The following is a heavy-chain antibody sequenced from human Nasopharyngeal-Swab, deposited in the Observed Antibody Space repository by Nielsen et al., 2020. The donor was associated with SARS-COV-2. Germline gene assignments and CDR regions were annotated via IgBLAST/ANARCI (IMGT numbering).Heavy chain of an antibody. CDR3: ARDSYTNGLVKTF. CDR1: GLIFSDYY. V-gene: IGHV3-11*04. CDR2: ISTSGTTI. Sequence: GESLKVSCAASGLIFSDYYMSWVRQAPGKGLEWVSYISTSGTTIYYADSVKGRFTISRDNAKNSLYLQMNSLRAEDTAVYYCARDSYTNGLVKTFWGQGTLVTVSS. J-gene: IGHJ4*02. D-gene: IGHD4-11*01.